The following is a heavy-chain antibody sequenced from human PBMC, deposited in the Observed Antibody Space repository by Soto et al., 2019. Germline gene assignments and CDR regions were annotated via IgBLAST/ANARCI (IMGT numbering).Heavy chain of an antibody. J-gene: IGHJ6*02. V-gene: IGHV4-30-4*01. CDR2: ILYSGTT. D-gene: IGHD1-1*01. CDR1: GDSISSADYY. CDR3: ARDLWVEPELYYYGMDV. Sequence: QVQLQESGPGLVRPSQTLSLTCTVSGDSISSADYYWSWILQTPGKGLEWIGHILYSGTTYYNPSLKSRLTISVDTSKNHFSLRLTCVTAADTAVYYCARDLWVEPELYYYGMDVWGQGTTVTVSS.